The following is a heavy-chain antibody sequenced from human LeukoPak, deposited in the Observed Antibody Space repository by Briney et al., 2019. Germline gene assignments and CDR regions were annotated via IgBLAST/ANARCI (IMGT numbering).Heavy chain of an antibody. J-gene: IGHJ4*02. CDR2: IYYSGST. V-gene: IGHV4-61*01. D-gene: IGHD3-22*01. Sequence: SETLSLTCTVSGGSVSSGSYYWSWLRQPPGKGLEWSGYIYYSGSTNYNPSLKSRVTISVDTSKNQFSLKLSSVTAADTAVYYCARASYYYDSSGYYTYYFDYWGQGTLVTVSS. CDR1: GGSVSSGSYY. CDR3: ARASYYYDSSGYYTYYFDY.